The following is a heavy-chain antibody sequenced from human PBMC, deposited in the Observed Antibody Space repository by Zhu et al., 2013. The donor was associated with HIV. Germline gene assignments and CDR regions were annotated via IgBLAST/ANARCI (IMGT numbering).Heavy chain of an antibody. CDR2: VKPNGGDT. D-gene: IGHD2-2*01. CDR1: GYNFAAFF. J-gene: IGHJ6*02. V-gene: IGHV1-2*02. CDR3: VRVGCVRTSCQSFFHYGMDV. Sequence: QAQLVQSGAEVKKPGASIKVSCKASGYNFAAFFIHWVRQAPGQGLEWLGWVKPNGGDTDYAEKFQGRVSMTRDTSITTAYMELRSLTSDDTAVYYCVRVGCVRTSCQSFFHYGMDVWGQGTAVIVSS.